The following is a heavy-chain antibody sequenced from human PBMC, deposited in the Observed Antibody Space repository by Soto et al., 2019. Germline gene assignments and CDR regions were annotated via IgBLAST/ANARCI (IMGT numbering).Heavy chain of an antibody. D-gene: IGHD2-2*01. CDR3: ARERDWCSSTSCLVNWFDP. CDR2: INPNSGGT. CDR1: GYTFTGYY. J-gene: IGHJ5*02. V-gene: IGHV1-2*02. Sequence: GASVKVSCKASGYTFTGYYMHWVRQAPGQGLEWMGWINPNSGGTNYAQKFQGRVTMTRDTSISTAYMELSRLRSDDTAVYYCARERDWCSSTSCLVNWFDPWGQGTLVTVSS.